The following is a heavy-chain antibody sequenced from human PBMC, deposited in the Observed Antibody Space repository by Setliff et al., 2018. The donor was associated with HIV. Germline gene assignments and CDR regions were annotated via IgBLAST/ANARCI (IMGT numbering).Heavy chain of an antibody. CDR2: IYTSGIT. Sequence: KTSETLSLTCNVSGASTNAYFLSWVRHPARKGLEWIGHIYTSGITNHNPSLKSRVTMSLDTSKEQFSLRLRSVTAADTAIYYCAREPSPSQWQPLYFDVWGRGILVTVSS. CDR3: AREPSPSQWQPLYFDV. J-gene: IGHJ4*02. D-gene: IGHD6-19*01. CDR1: GASTNAYF. V-gene: IGHV4-4*07.